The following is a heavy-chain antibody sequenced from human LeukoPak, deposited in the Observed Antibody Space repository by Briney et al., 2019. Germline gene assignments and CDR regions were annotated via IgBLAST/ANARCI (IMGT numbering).Heavy chain of an antibody. Sequence: GGSLRLSCAASGFTFSSYSMNWLRQAPGKGLEWVSSIRSSSSYIYYADSVKGRFTISRDNAKNSLYLQMNSLRAEDTAVYYCARDSIVGAFMAFDIWGQGTMVTVSS. CDR3: ARDSIVGAFMAFDI. V-gene: IGHV3-21*01. D-gene: IGHD1-26*01. CDR2: IRSSSSYI. CDR1: GFTFSSYS. J-gene: IGHJ3*02.